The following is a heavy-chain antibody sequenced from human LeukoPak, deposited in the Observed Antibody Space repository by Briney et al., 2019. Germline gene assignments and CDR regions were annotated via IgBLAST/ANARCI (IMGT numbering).Heavy chain of an antibody. J-gene: IGHJ4*02. CDR3: ARGNDFWSGYPNFDY. D-gene: IGHD3-3*01. CDR1: GYTFTSYD. Sequence: ASVKVSCKASGYTFTSYDINWVRQATGQGLEWMGWMNPNSGNTGHAQKFQGRVTMTRNTSISTAYMELSSLRSEDTAVYYCARGNDFWSGYPNFDYWGQGTLVTVSS. V-gene: IGHV1-8*01. CDR2: MNPNSGNT.